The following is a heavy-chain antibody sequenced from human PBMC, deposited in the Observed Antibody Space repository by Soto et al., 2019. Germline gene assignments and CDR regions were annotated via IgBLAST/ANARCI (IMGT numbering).Heavy chain of an antibody. CDR1: VFSVDTTYC. V-gene: IGHV1-69*13. CDR2: IIPMSGTP. D-gene: IGHD4-17*01. Sequence: SVKVSCKASVFSVDTTYCIHWVRQAPGQGLEWMGGIIPMSGTPHLALKFKDIVSITADESANTVYMELNSLGSADTATFYCPRCIQLDYLHGLYVWGQGTTVTVSS. J-gene: IGHJ6*02. CDR3: PRCIQLDYLHGLYV.